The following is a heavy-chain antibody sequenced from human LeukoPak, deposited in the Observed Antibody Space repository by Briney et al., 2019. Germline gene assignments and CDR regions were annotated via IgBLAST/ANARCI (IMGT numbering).Heavy chain of an antibody. Sequence: SETLSLTCTVSGGSISSYYWSWIRQPPGKGLEWIGEINHSGSTTYNPPLKSRVTISIDTSKNQFSLKLSSVTAADTAVYYCVRVGYSSSWSPYNWFDPWGQGTLVTVSS. CDR2: INHSGST. V-gene: IGHV4-34*01. J-gene: IGHJ5*02. D-gene: IGHD6-13*01. CDR3: VRVGYSSSWSPYNWFDP. CDR1: GGSISSYY.